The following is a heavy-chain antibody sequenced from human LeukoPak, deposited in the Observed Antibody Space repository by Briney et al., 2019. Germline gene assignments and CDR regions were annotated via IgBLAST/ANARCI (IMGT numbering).Heavy chain of an antibody. CDR2: INTDGCAI. CDR1: GFTFATSW. D-gene: IGHD6-13*01. Sequence: GGSLRLSCAPSGFTFATSWITWARQPPGKGLGWVANINTDGCAIFYADSVKGRFTISRENVKNSLSLQMNRLRVEDTAIYYCATTDDSAAGPFWGQGTLVAVSS. J-gene: IGHJ4*02. V-gene: IGHV3-7*01. CDR3: ATTDDSAAGPF.